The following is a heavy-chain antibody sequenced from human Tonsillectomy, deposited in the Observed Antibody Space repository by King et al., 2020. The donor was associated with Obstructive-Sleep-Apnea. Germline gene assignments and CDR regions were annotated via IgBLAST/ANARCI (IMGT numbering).Heavy chain of an antibody. CDR1: GFTFSSYA. CDR2: ISSNGGST. D-gene: IGHD2-2*01. V-gene: IGHV3-64D*06. J-gene: IGHJ1*01. CDR3: VKDHGRDIVVVPAAIFPGPLH. Sequence: EVQLVESGGGLVQPGGSLRLSCSASGFTFSSYAMHWVRQAPGKGLEYVSAISSNGGSTYYADSVKGRFTISRDNSKNTLYLKMSSLRAEDTDVYYCVKDHGRDIVVVPAAIFPGPLHWGQGTLVTVSS.